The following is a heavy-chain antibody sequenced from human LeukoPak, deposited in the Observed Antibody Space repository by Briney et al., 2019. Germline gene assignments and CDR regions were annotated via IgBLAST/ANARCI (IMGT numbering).Heavy chain of an antibody. CDR3: ARLETVAAAGTVHYYGMDV. V-gene: IGHV5-51*01. D-gene: IGHD6-13*01. CDR1: GYSFTSYW. CDR2: IYPGDSDT. J-gene: IGHJ6*02. Sequence: GESLKISCKGSGYSFTSYWIGWVRQMPGKGLEWMGIIYPGDSDTRYSPSFQGQVTISADKSISTAYLQWSSLKASDTAMYYCARLETVAAAGTVHYYGMDVWGQGTTVTVSS.